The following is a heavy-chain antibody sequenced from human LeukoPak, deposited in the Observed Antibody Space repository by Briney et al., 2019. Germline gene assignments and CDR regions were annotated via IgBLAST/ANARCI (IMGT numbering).Heavy chain of an antibody. CDR3: ARDKDWAFDY. J-gene: IGHJ4*02. Sequence: GGSLRLSCAASGFTFSSYSINWVRQAPGKGLEWVSYISSSSSTIYYADSVKGRFTISRDDAKNSLFLQMNSLRAEDTAVYYCARDKDWAFDYWGQGTLVTVSS. CDR2: ISSSSSTI. D-gene: IGHD3/OR15-3a*01. V-gene: IGHV3-48*04. CDR1: GFTFSSYS.